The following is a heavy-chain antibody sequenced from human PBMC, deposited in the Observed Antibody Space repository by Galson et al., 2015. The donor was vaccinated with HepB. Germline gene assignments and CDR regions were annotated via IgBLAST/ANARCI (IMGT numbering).Heavy chain of an antibody. J-gene: IGHJ4*02. CDR2: IGVNAGNT. CDR3: AKGTTNIDY. V-gene: IGHV3-23*01. Sequence: SLRLSCAAPGFTFSSLGMTWVRQAPGKGLECVSAIGVNAGNTDYADSVKGRFTISRDSSKSMLYLQMNNLRAEDTAVYYCAKGTTNIDYWGQGTLVTVSS. CDR1: GFTFSSLG. D-gene: IGHD1-1*01.